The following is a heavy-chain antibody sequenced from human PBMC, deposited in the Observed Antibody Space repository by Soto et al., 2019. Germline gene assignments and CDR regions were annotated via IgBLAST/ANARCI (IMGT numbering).Heavy chain of an antibody. V-gene: IGHV3-13*01. CDR2: IGTASHT. J-gene: IGHJ6*02. CDR1: GFTFSRYD. Sequence: PGGSLRLSCAASGFTFSRYDMHWVRQPTGTGLEWVSAIGTASHTYYPDSVKGRFTISRDNAKNSLYLQMNSLRAEDTAAYYCARESGDYYYYGMDVWGQGTTVTVSS. D-gene: IGHD7-27*01. CDR3: ARESGDYYYYGMDV.